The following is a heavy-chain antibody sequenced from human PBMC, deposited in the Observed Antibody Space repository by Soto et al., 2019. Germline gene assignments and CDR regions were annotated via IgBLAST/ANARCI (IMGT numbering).Heavy chain of an antibody. CDR1: GYSFTSYW. Sequence: PGESLKISCQGSGYSFTSYWIGWVRQMPGKGLEWMGIIYPGDSDTRYSPSFQGQVTISADKSISTAYLQWSSLKASDTAMYYCARSTYYYDSSGSPDAFEIWGQGTMVTVSS. CDR3: ARSTYYYDSSGSPDAFEI. J-gene: IGHJ3*02. D-gene: IGHD3-22*01. V-gene: IGHV5-51*01. CDR2: IYPGDSDT.